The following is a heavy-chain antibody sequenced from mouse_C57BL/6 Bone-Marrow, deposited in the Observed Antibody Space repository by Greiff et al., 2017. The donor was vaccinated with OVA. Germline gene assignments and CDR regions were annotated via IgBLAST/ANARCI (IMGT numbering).Heavy chain of an antibody. V-gene: IGHV1-22*01. CDR2: INPNNGGT. CDR3: ARHYGSSWGYFDY. J-gene: IGHJ2*01. CDR1: GYTFTDYN. D-gene: IGHD1-1*01. Sequence: EVKLQESGPELVKPGASVKMSCKASGYTFTDYNMPWVKQSHGKSLEWIGYINPNNGGTSYNQKFTGKATLTVNKSSSTAYMERRSLTSEDSAVYYCARHYGSSWGYFDYWGQGPTLTVSS.